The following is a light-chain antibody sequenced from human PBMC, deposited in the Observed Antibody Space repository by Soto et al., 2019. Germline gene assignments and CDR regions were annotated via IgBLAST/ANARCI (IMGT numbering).Light chain of an antibody. Sequence: DIVLTQSPAPLPVTPGEPASISCRSSQSLLHSNGYNYLDWYLQKPGQSPQLLIYLGSTRASGVPDRFSGSGSGTDFTLKISRVEAGDVGVYYCMQALQTPMFTFGQGTKLRI. CDR1: QSLLHSNGYNY. CDR3: MQALQTPMFT. V-gene: IGKV2-28*01. J-gene: IGKJ2*01. CDR2: LGS.